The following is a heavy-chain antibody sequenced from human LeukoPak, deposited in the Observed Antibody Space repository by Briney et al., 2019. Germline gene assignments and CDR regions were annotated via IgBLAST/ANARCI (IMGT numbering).Heavy chain of an antibody. CDR3: ARHNYDYVWGSYRQAP. CDR1: GGSISSSSYY. CDR2: IYYSGST. D-gene: IGHD3-16*02. V-gene: IGHV4-39*01. J-gene: IGHJ5*02. Sequence: PSETLSLTCTVSGGSISSSSYYWGWIRQPPGKGLEWIGSIYYSGSTYYNPSLKSRVTISVDTSKNQFSLKLSSVTAADTAVYYCARHNYDYVWGSYRQAPWGQGTLVTVSS.